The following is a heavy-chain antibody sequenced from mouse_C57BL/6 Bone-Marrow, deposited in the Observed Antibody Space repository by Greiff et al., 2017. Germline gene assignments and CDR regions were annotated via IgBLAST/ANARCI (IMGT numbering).Heavy chain of an antibody. CDR1: GYTFTSYW. CDR2: IDPSDSYT. J-gene: IGHJ1*03. D-gene: IGHD1-1*01. CDR3: AREGHGSSYCWYFDV. Sequence: QVQLQQPGAELVMPGASVKLSCKASGYTFTSYWMHWVKQRPGQGLEWIGEIDPSDSYTNYNQKFKGKSTLTVDKSSSTAYMQLSSLTSEDSAVYYCAREGHGSSYCWYFDVWGTGTTVTVSS. V-gene: IGHV1-69*01.